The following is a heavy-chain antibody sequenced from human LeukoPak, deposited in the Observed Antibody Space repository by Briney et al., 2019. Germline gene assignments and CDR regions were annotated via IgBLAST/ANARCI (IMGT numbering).Heavy chain of an antibody. V-gene: IGHV3-30-3*01. CDR2: ISYDGSNK. CDR3: ARVGGIAAAGTN. D-gene: IGHD6-13*01. Sequence: PGRSLRLSCAASGFTFSSYAMHWVRQAPGKGLEWVAVISYDGSNKYYADSVKGRFTISRDNSKNTLYLQMNSLRAEDTAVYYCARVGGIAAAGTNWGQGTLVTVSS. J-gene: IGHJ4*02. CDR1: GFTFSSYA.